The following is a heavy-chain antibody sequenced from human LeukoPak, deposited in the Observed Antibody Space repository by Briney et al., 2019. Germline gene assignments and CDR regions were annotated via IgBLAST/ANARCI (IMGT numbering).Heavy chain of an antibody. Sequence: GGSLRLSCAASGFTFSSYSMNWVRQAPGKGLEWVSYISSSSSTIYYADSVKGRFTISRDNAKNTLYLQMNSLRAEDTAVYYCAIQEYYYYGMDVWGQGTTVTVSS. CDR3: AIQEYYYYGMDV. J-gene: IGHJ6*02. CDR1: GFTFSSYS. CDR2: ISSSSSTI. V-gene: IGHV3-48*01.